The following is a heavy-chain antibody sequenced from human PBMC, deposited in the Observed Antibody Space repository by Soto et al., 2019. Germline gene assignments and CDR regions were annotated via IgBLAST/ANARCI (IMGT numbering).Heavy chain of an antibody. V-gene: IGHV3-72*01. J-gene: IGHJ4*02. D-gene: IGHD2-21*02. Sequence: GGSLRLSCAVSGFNFSDHFMDWVRQAPGKGLEWVGRIRSKANNYITEYAASVKGRFTISRDDSKNSLYLQMHSLKIEDTAVYFCARDSSSCRGGHCYFDNWGQGTLVTVSS. CDR2: IRSKANNYIT. CDR3: ARDSSSCRGGHCYFDN. CDR1: GFNFSDHF.